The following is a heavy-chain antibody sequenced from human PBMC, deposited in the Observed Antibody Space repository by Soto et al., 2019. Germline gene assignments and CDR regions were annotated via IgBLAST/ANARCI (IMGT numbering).Heavy chain of an antibody. J-gene: IGHJ4*02. V-gene: IGHV3-30-3*01. CDR3: TRESALKRRDYDY. Sequence: QVQRVESGGGVVQPGRSLRLSCAASGFTLSTYTMHWVRQAPGKGLEWVALILFGGSEIFYADSMKGRFTISRDDCKQNPSVDPNSLRSSDTAVYYRTRESALKRRDYDYWGQGTLVTVSS. CDR2: ILFGGSEI. CDR1: GFTLSTYT.